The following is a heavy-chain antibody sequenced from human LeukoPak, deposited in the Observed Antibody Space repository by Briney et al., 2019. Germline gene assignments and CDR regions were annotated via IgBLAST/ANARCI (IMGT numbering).Heavy chain of an antibody. V-gene: IGHV3-21*01. CDR1: GFTFSSYA. Sequence: PGGSLRLSFAASGFTFSSYAMSWVRQAPGKGLEWVSSISSSSSYIYYADSVKGRFTISRDNAKNSLYLQMNSLRAEDTAVYYCARNLWSGYPDAFDIWGQGTMVTVSS. D-gene: IGHD3-3*01. CDR3: ARNLWSGYPDAFDI. CDR2: ISSSSSYI. J-gene: IGHJ3*02.